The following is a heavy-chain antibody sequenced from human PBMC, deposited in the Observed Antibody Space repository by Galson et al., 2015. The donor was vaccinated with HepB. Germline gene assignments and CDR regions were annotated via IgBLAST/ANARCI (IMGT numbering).Heavy chain of an antibody. CDR1: GFTFSSHA. CDR2: ISYDGFNK. Sequence: SLRLSCAASGFTFSSHAMHWVRQAPGKGLEWVAVISYDGFNKYYADSVKGRSTIFRDNSKNTLYLQMNSLRTEDTAVYYCARDSLSTVVEAAAPDYWGQGMLVTVSS. D-gene: IGHD2-15*01. CDR3: ARDSLSTVVEAAAPDY. J-gene: IGHJ4*02. V-gene: IGHV3-30-3*01.